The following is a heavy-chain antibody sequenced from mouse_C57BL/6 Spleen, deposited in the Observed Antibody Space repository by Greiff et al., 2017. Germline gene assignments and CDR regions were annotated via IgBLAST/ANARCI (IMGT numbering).Heavy chain of an antibody. V-gene: IGHV5-16*01. CDR1: GFTFSDYY. CDR2: INHDGSST. J-gene: IGHJ2*01. D-gene: IGHD1-1*01. Sequence: EVKLVESEGGLVQPGSSMKLSCTASGFTFSDYYMAWVRQVPEKGLEWVANINHDGSSTYYLDSLKSRFIITRDNAKNILYLQMRRLKSEDTATYYCARDRADYYGSSLFDYWGQGTTLTVSS. CDR3: ARDRADYYGSSLFDY.